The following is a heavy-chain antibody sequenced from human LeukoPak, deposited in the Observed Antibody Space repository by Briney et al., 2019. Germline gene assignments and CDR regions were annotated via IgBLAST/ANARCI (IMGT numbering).Heavy chain of an antibody. CDR2: MYISGST. Sequence: PSGTLSLTCTVSGASVSSYYWSWIRQPAGKGLEWIGRMYISGSTNYNPSLKSRVTMSVDTSKNQFSLKLSSVTAADTAVYYCARGASGYDPFDYWGQGTLVTVSS. V-gene: IGHV4-4*07. CDR1: GASVSSYY. D-gene: IGHD5-12*01. CDR3: ARGASGYDPFDY. J-gene: IGHJ4*02.